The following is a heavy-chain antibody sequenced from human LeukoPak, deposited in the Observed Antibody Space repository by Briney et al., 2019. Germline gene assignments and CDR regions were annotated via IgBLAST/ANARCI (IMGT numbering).Heavy chain of an antibody. D-gene: IGHD5-12*01. CDR1: GVSITYSY. V-gene: IGHV4-4*07. Sequence: PSETLSLTCTVSGVSITYSYWSWIRQPAGKGLEWIGHIYTSGSTNYNPSLKSRVTMSVDTSKNQFSLKLSSVTAADTAVYYCAREATIASRDYGMDVWGQGTTVTVSS. J-gene: IGHJ6*02. CDR2: IYTSGST. CDR3: AREATIASRDYGMDV.